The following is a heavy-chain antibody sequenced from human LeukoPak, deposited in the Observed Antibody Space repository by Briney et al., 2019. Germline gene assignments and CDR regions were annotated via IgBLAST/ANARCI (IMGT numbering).Heavy chain of an antibody. J-gene: IGHJ4*02. CDR3: AKRGGSHRGFDY. Sequence: PGGSLRLSCAVSGLTFSSYWMHWVRQAPGKGLVWVSRINSYGSSTNYADSVKGRFTISRDNAKNTLYLQMNSLRAEDTAVYYCAKRGGSHRGFDYWGQGTLVTVSS. D-gene: IGHD1-26*01. CDR2: INSYGSST. CDR1: GLTFSSYW. V-gene: IGHV3-74*01.